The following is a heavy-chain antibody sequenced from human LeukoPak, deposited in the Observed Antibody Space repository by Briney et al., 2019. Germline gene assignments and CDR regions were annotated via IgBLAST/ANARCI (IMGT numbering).Heavy chain of an antibody. Sequence: QPGGSLRLSCAASGFIFSIYGMSWVRQAPGKGLEWVSDISDSGGSTHYADSVKGRFTISRDNSKNTLYVQMNSLRAEDTAVYYCAKTPYGSGNYYLDYWGQGTLVTVSS. V-gene: IGHV3-23*01. D-gene: IGHD3-10*01. CDR3: AKTPYGSGNYYLDY. J-gene: IGHJ4*02. CDR1: GFIFSIYG. CDR2: ISDSGGST.